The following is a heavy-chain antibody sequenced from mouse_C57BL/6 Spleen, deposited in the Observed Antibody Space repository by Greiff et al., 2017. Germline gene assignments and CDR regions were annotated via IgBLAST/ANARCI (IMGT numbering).Heavy chain of an antibody. CDR1: GYTFTSYW. D-gene: IGHD4-1*01. V-gene: IGHV1-64*01. Sequence: HVQLQQPGAELVKPGASVKLSCKASGYTFTSYWMHWVKQRPGQGLEWIGMIHPNSGSTNYNEKFKSKATLTVDKSSSTAYLQLSSLTSEDSAVYYCARRNWDVVAMDYWAQGTSVTVSS. J-gene: IGHJ4*01. CDR3: ARRNWDVVAMDY. CDR2: IHPNSGST.